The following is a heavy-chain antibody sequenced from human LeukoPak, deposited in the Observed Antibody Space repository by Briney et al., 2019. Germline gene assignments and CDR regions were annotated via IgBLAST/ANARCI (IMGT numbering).Heavy chain of an antibody. CDR1: GSTFTGYY. CDR3: ARDSPYGGEPGHNWFGP. V-gene: IGHV1-2*02. CDR2: INPNSGGT. D-gene: IGHD4-23*01. Sequence: ASVKLSCKASGSTFTGYYMHWVRKAPGQGLEWMGRINPNSGGTNYAQRFQGRVTMTRDTSISTAYMALSRLRSDATAVYYCARDSPYGGEPGHNWFGPWGQGALVTVSS. J-gene: IGHJ5*02.